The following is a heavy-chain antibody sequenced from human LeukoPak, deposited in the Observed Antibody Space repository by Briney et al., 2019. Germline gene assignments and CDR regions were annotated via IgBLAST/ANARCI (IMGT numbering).Heavy chain of an antibody. CDR2: IYHSGTT. CDR3: ARAPITAGGNFDL. J-gene: IGHJ2*01. V-gene: IGHV4-38-2*02. D-gene: IGHD6-13*01. CDR1: NYSISNGYY. Sequence: SETLSLTCTVSNYSISNGYYWGWIRQSPRKGLEWIGGIYHSGTTYYNPSLKSRVTMSVETSQNQFSLKVRSVTAADTAVYYCARAPITAGGNFDLWGRGTLVTVSS.